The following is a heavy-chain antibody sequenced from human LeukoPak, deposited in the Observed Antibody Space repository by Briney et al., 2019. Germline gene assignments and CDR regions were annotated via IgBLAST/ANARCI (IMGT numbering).Heavy chain of an antibody. V-gene: IGHV3-30*02. Sequence: GGSLRLSCAASGFTFSSYGMHWVRQAPGKGLEWVAFIRYDGSNKYYADSVKGRFTISRDNAKNSLYLQMNSLRAEDTAVYYCARVEDYDILTGFDYWGQGTLVTVSS. J-gene: IGHJ4*02. CDR1: GFTFSSYG. CDR3: ARVEDYDILTGFDY. D-gene: IGHD3-9*01. CDR2: IRYDGSNK.